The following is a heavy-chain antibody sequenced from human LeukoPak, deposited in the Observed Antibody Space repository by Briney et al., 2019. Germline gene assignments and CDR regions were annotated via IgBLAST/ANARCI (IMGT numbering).Heavy chain of an antibody. D-gene: IGHD6-13*01. V-gene: IGHV3-30-3*01. CDR2: ISYDGSNK. Sequence: NPGGSLRLSCAASGFTFSSYAMHWVRQAPGKGLEWVAVISYDGSNKYYADSVKGRFTISRDNSKNTLHLQMNSLRAEDTAVYYCAKDTVYSSSWSEGYWGQGTLVTVSS. CDR3: AKDTVYSSSWSEGY. J-gene: IGHJ4*02. CDR1: GFTFSSYA.